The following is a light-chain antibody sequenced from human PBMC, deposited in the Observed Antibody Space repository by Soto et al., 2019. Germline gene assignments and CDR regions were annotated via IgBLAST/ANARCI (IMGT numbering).Light chain of an antibody. Sequence: DFQMTQSPYTLSASVGDRVTITCRASQNINNWVAWYQQKPGKAPKFLIYDASTLQRGVPSRFSGSGFGTEFSLTISSLQPDDFGSYYCQHTRTFGQGTKVEIK. J-gene: IGKJ1*01. CDR3: QHTRT. CDR2: DAS. CDR1: QNINNW. V-gene: IGKV1-5*01.